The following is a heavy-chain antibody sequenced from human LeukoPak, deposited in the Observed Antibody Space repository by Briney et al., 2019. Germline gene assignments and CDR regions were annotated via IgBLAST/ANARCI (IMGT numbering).Heavy chain of an antibody. CDR3: AREQWHDDAFDL. CDR2: TSSSGVTK. J-gene: IGHJ3*01. Sequence: PGGSLRLSCVGSGFKFSDYEMNWVRRAPGKGLEWLSYTSSSGVTKYYADSVKGRFTMSRDNAKNSVYLQMSSLRVEDMGLYYCAREQWHDDAFDLWGQGTMVTVSS. V-gene: IGHV3-48*03. D-gene: IGHD6-19*01. CDR1: GFKFSDYE.